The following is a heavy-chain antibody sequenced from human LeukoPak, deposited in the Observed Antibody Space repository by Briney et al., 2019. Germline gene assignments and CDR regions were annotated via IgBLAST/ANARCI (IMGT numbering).Heavy chain of an antibody. J-gene: IGHJ1*01. Sequence: SETLSLTCTVSGDSISASSYYWGWIRQPPGKGLEWIGEINHSGSTNYNPSLKSRVTISVDTSKNQFSLKLSSVTAADTAVYYCARGVVTFPFQHWGQGTLVTVSS. CDR3: ARGVVTFPFQH. D-gene: IGHD2-21*02. CDR1: GDSISASSYY. V-gene: IGHV4-39*07. CDR2: INHSGST.